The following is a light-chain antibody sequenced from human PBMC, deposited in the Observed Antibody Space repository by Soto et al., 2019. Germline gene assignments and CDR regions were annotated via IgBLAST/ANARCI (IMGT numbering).Light chain of an antibody. CDR1: QTISSW. J-gene: IGKJ2*01. CDR2: KAS. CDR3: QKRTNWPPHT. Sequence: DIQMTQSPSTLSGSVGDRVTITCRASQTISSWLAWYQQKPGKAPKLLIYKASTLKSGVPSRFSGSGSGTEFTLTISSLAPEDFAVYYCQKRTNWPPHTFGQGTKVEI. V-gene: IGKV1-5*03.